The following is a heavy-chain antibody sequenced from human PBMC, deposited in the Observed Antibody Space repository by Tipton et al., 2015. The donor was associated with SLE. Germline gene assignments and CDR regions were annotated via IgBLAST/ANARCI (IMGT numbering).Heavy chain of an antibody. Sequence: GSLRLSCAASGFTVSSNYMSWVRQAPGKGLEWVSVIYSGGSTYYADSVKGRFTISRDNSKNTLFLQMNSLRAEDTAVYYCAGMSYPREGYFDYWGQGTLVTVSS. V-gene: IGHV3-53*05. CDR1: GFTVSSNY. J-gene: IGHJ4*02. D-gene: IGHD1-26*01. CDR2: IYSGGST. CDR3: AGMSYPREGYFDY.